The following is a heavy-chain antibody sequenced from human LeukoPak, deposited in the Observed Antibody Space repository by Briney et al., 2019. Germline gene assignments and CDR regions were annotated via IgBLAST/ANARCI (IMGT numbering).Heavy chain of an antibody. CDR1: GYTFTSYG. Sequence: ASVKVSCKASGYTFTSYGISWVRQAPGQGLEWMGGIIPIFGTTNYAQKFQGRVTITADESTSTAYMELSSLRSEDAAVYYCARISGSYFAYWGQGTLVTVSS. D-gene: IGHD1-26*01. V-gene: IGHV1-69*13. CDR2: IIPIFGTT. J-gene: IGHJ4*02. CDR3: ARISGSYFAY.